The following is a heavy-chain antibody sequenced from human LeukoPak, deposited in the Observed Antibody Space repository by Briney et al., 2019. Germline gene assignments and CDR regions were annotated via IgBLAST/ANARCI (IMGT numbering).Heavy chain of an antibody. Sequence: SETLSLTCTVSGGSISSYYWSWNRQPPGKGLEWIGYIYYSGSTNYNPSLKSRVTISVDTSKNQFSLKLSSVTAADTAVYYCARVDVAYFNYWGQGTLVTVSS. J-gene: IGHJ4*02. CDR1: GGSISSYY. CDR3: ARVDVAYFNY. CDR2: IYYSGST. D-gene: IGHD2-2*03. V-gene: IGHV4-59*01.